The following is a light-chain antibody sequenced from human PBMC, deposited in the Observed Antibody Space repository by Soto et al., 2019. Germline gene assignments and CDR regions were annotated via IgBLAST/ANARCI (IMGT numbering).Light chain of an antibody. CDR3: SSYTSSSSWV. CDR1: SSDVGGYNF. CDR2: DVS. J-gene: IGLJ3*02. Sequence: QLVLTQPASVSGSPGQSITISCTGTSSDVGGYNFVSWYQQHPGKAPKLMIYDVSNRPSGVSNRFSGSKSGYTASLTISGLQAEDEADYYCSSYTSSSSWVFGGGTKLTVL. V-gene: IGLV2-14*01.